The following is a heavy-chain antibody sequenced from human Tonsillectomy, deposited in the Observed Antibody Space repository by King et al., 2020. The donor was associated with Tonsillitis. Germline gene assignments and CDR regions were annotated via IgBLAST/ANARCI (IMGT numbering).Heavy chain of an antibody. Sequence: QVQLQESGPGLVKSSETLSLTCSVSGGSISSYYWSWIRQPPGKGLEWIAYIHYSGSTNYNPSLKSRVTISVDTSKNQFSLKLSSVTAADTAVYYFARHSGGNHDVFDIWGQGTVLTVSS. D-gene: IGHD3-10*01. V-gene: IGHV4-59*08. CDR2: IHYSGST. J-gene: IGHJ3*02. CDR3: ARHSGGNHDVFDI. CDR1: GGSISSYY.